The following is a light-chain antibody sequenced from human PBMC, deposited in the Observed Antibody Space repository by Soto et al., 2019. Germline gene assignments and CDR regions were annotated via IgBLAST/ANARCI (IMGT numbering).Light chain of an antibody. J-gene: IGKJ1*01. CDR3: QQYYRPWT. CDR2: WAS. Sequence: DIVMTQSPDSLAVSLGERATINCKSSQSVLYSSNNKNYLAWYQQKPGQPPKLLIYWASTRESGVPDRFSGSWSGTDFTLTISSLPAEDLAFYYCQQYYRPWTFGHGAKVEIK. CDR1: QSVLYSSNNKNY. V-gene: IGKV4-1*01.